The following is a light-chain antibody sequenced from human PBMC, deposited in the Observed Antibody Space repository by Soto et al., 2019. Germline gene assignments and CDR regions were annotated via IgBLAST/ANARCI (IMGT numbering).Light chain of an antibody. CDR3: QSYDSTLSGYV. CDR1: SSNIGAGYG. J-gene: IGLJ1*01. CDR2: GNS. Sequence: HSVLTQPPSVSGAPGQRVTISCTGSSSNIGAGYGVHWYQQLPGTAHKLLIYGNSNRPSGVPDRFSGSKSGTSASLAITGLQAEDEADYYCQSYDSTLSGYVFGPGTKVTV. V-gene: IGLV1-40*01.